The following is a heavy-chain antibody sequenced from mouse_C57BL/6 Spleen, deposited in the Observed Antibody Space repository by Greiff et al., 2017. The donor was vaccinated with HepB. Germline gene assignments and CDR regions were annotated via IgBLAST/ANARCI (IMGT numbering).Heavy chain of an antibody. Sequence: QVQLQQSGAELVRPGSSVNLSCKASGYTFTSYWMDWVKQRPGQGLEWIGNIYPSDSETHYNQKFKDKATLTVDKSSSTAYMQLSSLTSEDSAVYYCARHYDYDEDAMDYWGQGTSVTVSS. CDR1: GYTFTSYW. D-gene: IGHD2-4*01. CDR2: IYPSDSET. V-gene: IGHV1-61*01. J-gene: IGHJ4*01. CDR3: ARHYDYDEDAMDY.